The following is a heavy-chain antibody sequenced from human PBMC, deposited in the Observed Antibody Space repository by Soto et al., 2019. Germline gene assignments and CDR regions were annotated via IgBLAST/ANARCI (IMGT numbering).Heavy chain of an antibody. CDR1: GFTFSSHV. CDR2: ISGTGGT. CDR3: AKDRRGAYCSGGICYSPGY. J-gene: IGHJ4*02. Sequence: EVQLWESGGGLVQPGGSLRLSCAVSGFTFSSHVMSWVRQAQGKGLEWVSAISGTGGTYYADSVKGRFTISRDNSKNALYLQKNNLREGDTAVYYCAKDRRGAYCSGGICYSPGYWGQGTLVIVSS. V-gene: IGHV3-23*01. D-gene: IGHD2-15*01.